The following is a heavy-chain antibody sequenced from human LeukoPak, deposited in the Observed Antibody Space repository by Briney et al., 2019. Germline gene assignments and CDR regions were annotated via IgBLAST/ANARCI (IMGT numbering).Heavy chain of an antibody. D-gene: IGHD3-22*01. CDR3: ARDSQPYDPTTFQH. V-gene: IGHV3-30*01. J-gene: IGHJ1*01. CDR2: ISDDGTNI. Sequence: GGSLRLSCAASGFTFSSYAMHWVRQAPGKGLEWVAVISDDGTNIYYADSVQGRFIISRDNSKNTLYLQMNSLSSEDTAVYYCARDSQPYDPTTFQHWGQGTLVTVSS. CDR1: GFTFSSYA.